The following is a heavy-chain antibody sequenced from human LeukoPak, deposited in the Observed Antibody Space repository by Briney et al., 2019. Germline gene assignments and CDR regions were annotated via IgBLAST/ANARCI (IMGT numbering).Heavy chain of an antibody. CDR1: GFTFSTYS. J-gene: IGHJ4*02. Sequence: GGSLRLSCAASGFTFSTYSMNWVRPAPGKGLEWVSSISSGNSFIYYADSVKGRFTISRDNAKNSLYLQMNSLRAEDTAVYYCAREIVATKYFDYWGQGTLVTVSS. D-gene: IGHD5-12*01. CDR2: ISSGNSFI. CDR3: AREIVATKYFDY. V-gene: IGHV3-21*01.